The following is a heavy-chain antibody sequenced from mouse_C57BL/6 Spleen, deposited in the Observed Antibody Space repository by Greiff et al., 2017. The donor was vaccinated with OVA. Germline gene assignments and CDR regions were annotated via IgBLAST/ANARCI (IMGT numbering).Heavy chain of an antibody. V-gene: IGHV1-82*01. J-gene: IGHJ2*01. CDR3: ARGGQLRLPCDY. CDR1: GYAFSSSW. D-gene: IGHD3-2*02. Sequence: QVQLKQSGPELVKPGASVKISCKASGYAFSSSWMNWVKQRPGKGLEWIGRIYPGDGDSNYNGKFKGKATLTADKSSSTAYMQLSSLTSEDSAVYFCARGGQLRLPCDYWGQGTTLTVSS. CDR2: IYPGDGDS.